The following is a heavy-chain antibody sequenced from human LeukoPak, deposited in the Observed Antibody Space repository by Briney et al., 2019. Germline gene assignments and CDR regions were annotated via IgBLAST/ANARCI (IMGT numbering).Heavy chain of an antibody. Sequence: PGGSLRLSCAASGFTFSSYEMNWVRQAPGKGLEWVSYISSSGSTIYYADSVKGRFTISRDNAKDSLYLQMNSLRAEDTAVYYCARAFSSSGYKLGADYWGQGTRVTVSS. CDR1: GFTFSSYE. J-gene: IGHJ4*02. CDR3: ARAFSSSGYKLGADY. V-gene: IGHV3-48*03. CDR2: ISSSGSTI. D-gene: IGHD3-22*01.